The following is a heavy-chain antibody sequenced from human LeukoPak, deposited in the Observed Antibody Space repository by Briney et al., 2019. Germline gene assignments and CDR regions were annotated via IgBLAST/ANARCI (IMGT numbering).Heavy chain of an antibody. CDR1: GGSVSSGSYY. D-gene: IGHD6-19*01. CDR2: IYYSGTT. CDR3: ARVGIAVASPFFDY. V-gene: IGHV4-61*01. Sequence: SETLSLTYTVSGGSVSSGSYYWTWIRQPPGKGLEWIGYIYYSGTTNYNPSLKSRVTISVDTSKNQFSLKLGSVTAADTAVYYCARVGIAVASPFFDYWGQGTLVTVSS. J-gene: IGHJ4*02.